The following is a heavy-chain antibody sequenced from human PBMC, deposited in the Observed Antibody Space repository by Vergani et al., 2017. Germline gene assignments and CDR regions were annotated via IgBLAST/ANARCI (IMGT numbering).Heavy chain of an antibody. CDR1: GYTFSTYG. J-gene: IGHJ1*01. CDR2: ISAYNGNT. CDR3: ARDLIENDPYGRSGY. V-gene: IGHV1-18*01. Sequence: QVQLVQSGAEVKKPGASVKVSCKASGYTFSTYGISWVRQAPGQGLEWMGWISAYNGNTNYPEKFQGRLTMTTDTSTRTAYMELRSLRSDDTAVSYWARDLIENDPYGRSGYWGQGTLVTVSS. D-gene: IGHD6-25*01.